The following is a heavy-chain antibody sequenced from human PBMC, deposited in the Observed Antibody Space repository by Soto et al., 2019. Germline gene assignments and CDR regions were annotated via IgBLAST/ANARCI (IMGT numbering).Heavy chain of an antibody. V-gene: IGHV3-74*01. D-gene: IGHD4-17*01. Sequence: EVQLVESGEKLVQPGGSLRLSCAASGFTFSNYWIHWVRQAPGKGLVWVSRIKGDEITTNYADSVKGRFTISRDNAKNTVFLQMHSLRAEDTALYYCARGLYGAYGQDFWGQGILVTVSS. J-gene: IGHJ4*02. CDR3: ARGLYGAYGQDF. CDR2: IKGDEITT. CDR1: GFTFSNYW.